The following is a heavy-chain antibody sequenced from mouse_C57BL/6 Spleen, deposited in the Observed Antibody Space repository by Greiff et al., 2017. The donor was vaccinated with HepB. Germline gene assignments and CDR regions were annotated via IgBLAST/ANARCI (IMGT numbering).Heavy chain of an antibody. V-gene: IGHV6-3*01. CDR2: IRLKSDNYAT. CDR1: GFTFSNYW. J-gene: IGHJ2*01. Sequence: EVKLVESGGGLVQPGGSMKLSCVASGFTFSNYWMNWVRQSPEKGLEWVAQIRLKSDNYATHYAESVKGRFTISRDDSKSSVYLQMNNLRAEDTGIYYCTSITTVVDFDYWGQGTTLTVSS. CDR3: TSITTVVDFDY. D-gene: IGHD1-1*01.